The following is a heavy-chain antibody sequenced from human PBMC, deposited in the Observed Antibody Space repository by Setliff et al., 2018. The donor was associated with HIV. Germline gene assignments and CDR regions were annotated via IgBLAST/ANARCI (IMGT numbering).Heavy chain of an antibody. V-gene: IGHV1-2*02. CDR1: GYTFTAYY. Sequence: PRASVKVSCKTSGYTFTAYYIHWVRQAPGQGLEWMGWINSNNGGTKYAQNFQGRVTMTRDTSITTAYMELSSLISDDTAVYYCAREERNYDGKGALDYWGQGMLVTVSS. CDR2: INSNNGGT. J-gene: IGHJ4*02. D-gene: IGHD1-7*01. CDR3: AREERNYDGKGALDY.